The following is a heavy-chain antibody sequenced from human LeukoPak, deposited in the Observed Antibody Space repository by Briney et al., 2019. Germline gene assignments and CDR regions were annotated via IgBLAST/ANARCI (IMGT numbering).Heavy chain of an antibody. D-gene: IGHD5-12*01. J-gene: IGHJ4*02. CDR1: GGTFSSHA. CDR3: ARGRYSGYDLVLGY. CDR2: INPNSGGT. Sequence: GASVKVSCKASGGTFSSHAISWVRQAPGQGLEWMGWINPNSGGTNYAQKFQGRVTMTRDTSISTAYMELSRLRSDDTAVYYCARGRYSGYDLVLGYWGQGTLVTVSS. V-gene: IGHV1-2*02.